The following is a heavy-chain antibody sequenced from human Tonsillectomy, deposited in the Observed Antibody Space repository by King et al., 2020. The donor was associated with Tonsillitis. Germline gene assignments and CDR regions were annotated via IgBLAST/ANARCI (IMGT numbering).Heavy chain of an antibody. CDR2: LFPGDSGDSDT. Sequence: QLVQSGGEVKKPGESLKISCKVSGYSFTTYYIAWVRQMPGKVLEWMAILFPGDSGDSDTRYSPSFEGQVTISADRSITTAYLQWNTLKASDSAVYYCARGNYNILTGYYNAADYWGQGTLVTVSS. J-gene: IGHJ4*02. D-gene: IGHD3-9*01. CDR3: ARGNYNILTGYYNAADY. V-gene: IGHV5-51*03. CDR1: GYSFTTYY.